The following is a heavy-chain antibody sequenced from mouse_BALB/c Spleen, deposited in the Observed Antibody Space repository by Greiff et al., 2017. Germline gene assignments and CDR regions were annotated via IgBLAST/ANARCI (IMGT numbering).Heavy chain of an antibody. Sequence: VKLMESGPGLVAPSQSLSITCTVSGFSLTSYGVHWVRQPPGKGLEWLGVIWAGGSTNYNSALMSRLSISKDNSKSQVFLKMNSLQTDDTAMYYCAREGSTTVVDYFDYWGQGTTLTVSS. V-gene: IGHV2-9*02. CDR2: IWAGGST. CDR3: AREGSTTVVDYFDY. CDR1: GFSLTSYG. J-gene: IGHJ2*01. D-gene: IGHD1-1*01.